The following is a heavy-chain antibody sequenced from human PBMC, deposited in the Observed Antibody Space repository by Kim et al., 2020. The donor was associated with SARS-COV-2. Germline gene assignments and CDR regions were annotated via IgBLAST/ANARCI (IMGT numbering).Heavy chain of an antibody. D-gene: IGHD3-9*01. V-gene: IGHV1-69*13. CDR2: IIPIFGTA. Sequence: SVKVSCKASGGTFSSYAISWVRQAPGQGLEWMGGIIPIFGTANYAQKFQGRVTITADESTSTAYMELSSLRSEDTAVYYCARPEYYDILTGYSHWGQGTLVTVSS. J-gene: IGHJ4*02. CDR3: ARPEYYDILTGYSH. CDR1: GGTFSSYA.